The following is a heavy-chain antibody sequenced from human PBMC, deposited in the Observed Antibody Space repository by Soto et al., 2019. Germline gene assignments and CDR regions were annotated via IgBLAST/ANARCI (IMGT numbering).Heavy chain of an antibody. D-gene: IGHD5-18*01. V-gene: IGHV3-30-3*01. Sequence: QVQLVESGGGVVQPGRSLRLSCAASGFTFSIYVMYWVRQAPGKGLEWVAVMSFDGSNKYYADSVKGRFTISRDNSKNTVYLQMNSLRAEDTAVYYCARDLGGYNYGPLGYWGQGALVSVSS. CDR2: MSFDGSNK. CDR3: ARDLGGYNYGPLGY. CDR1: GFTFSIYV. J-gene: IGHJ4*02.